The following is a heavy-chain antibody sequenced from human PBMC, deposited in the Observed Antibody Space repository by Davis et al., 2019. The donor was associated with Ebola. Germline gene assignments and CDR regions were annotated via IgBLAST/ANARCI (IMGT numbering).Heavy chain of an antibody. D-gene: IGHD1-26*01. V-gene: IGHV3-30-3*01. Sequence: GGSLRLSCAASGFTFSSYAMYWVRQAPGKGLEWLAVIAHDGINKYYADSVKGRSTISRDNSRATLYLQMNSLRAEDTAVYYCARDLGSVWGKGTTVIVSS. CDR2: IAHDGINK. CDR1: GFTFSSYA. CDR3: ARDLGSV. J-gene: IGHJ6*04.